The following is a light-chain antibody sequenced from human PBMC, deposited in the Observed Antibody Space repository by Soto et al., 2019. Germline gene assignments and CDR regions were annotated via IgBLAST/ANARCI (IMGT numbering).Light chain of an antibody. CDR2: ANS. J-gene: IGLJ1*01. CDR1: SSNIGAGYD. CDR3: QSYDAHLRGV. Sequence: QSVLTQPPSVSGAPGLRVTISCTGSSSNIGAGYDVHWYQQFPGTAPKLLIYANSNRPSGVPDRFSASKSGTSASLAITGLQADDEADYYCQSYDAHLRGVFRTGTKLTVL. V-gene: IGLV1-40*01.